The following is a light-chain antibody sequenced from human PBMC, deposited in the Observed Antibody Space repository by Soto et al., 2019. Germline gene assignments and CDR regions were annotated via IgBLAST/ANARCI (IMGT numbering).Light chain of an antibody. Sequence: EIVLTQSPGTLSLSPGERATLSCRASQSVNSSYLAWYQQKPGQAPRLLIYGASSRATGIPGRVSGSGSGTDFTLTISRLEPEDFEVYYCQQYGRSPFTFGPGTKVDIK. CDR3: QQYGRSPFT. CDR2: GAS. CDR1: QSVNSSY. J-gene: IGKJ3*01. V-gene: IGKV3-20*01.